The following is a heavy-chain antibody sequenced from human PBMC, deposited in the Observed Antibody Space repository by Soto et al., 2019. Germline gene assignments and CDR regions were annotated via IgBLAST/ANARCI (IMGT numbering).Heavy chain of an antibody. Sequence: PGGPPRLSCTAFGFTFSSSAISWVRQAPWKGLEWLSISSASGVSTYHADSVKRRFSISRDNSKNTLHLQMTRLRTEGTAVYYCAKDGRWLDVHFDYCVQGGLITVYS. V-gene: IGHV3-23*01. CDR1: GFTFSSSA. CDR2: SSASGVST. CDR3: AKDGRWLDVHFDY. D-gene: IGHD5-12*01. J-gene: IGHJ4*02.